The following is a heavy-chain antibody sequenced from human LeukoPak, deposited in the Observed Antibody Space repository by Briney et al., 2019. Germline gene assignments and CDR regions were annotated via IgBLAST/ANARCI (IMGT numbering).Heavy chain of an antibody. D-gene: IGHD6-13*01. CDR1: GGSFSGYY. J-gene: IGHJ6*03. CDR2: INHSGST. V-gene: IGHV4-34*01. Sequence: KPSETLSLTCAVYGGSFSGYYWSWIRQPPGKGLEWIGEINHSGSTNYNPSLKSRVTISVDTSKNQFSLKLSSVTAADTAVYYCARGRSTDHSSSWYLFRVYYYYYMDVWGKGTTVTVSS. CDR3: ARGRSTDHSSSWYLFRVYYYYYMDV.